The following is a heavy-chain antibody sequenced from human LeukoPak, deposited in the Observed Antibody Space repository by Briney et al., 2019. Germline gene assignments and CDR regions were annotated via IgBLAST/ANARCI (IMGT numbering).Heavy chain of an antibody. CDR2: ISRNGDKT. V-gene: IGHV3-23*01. CDR1: GFTFSTYA. J-gene: IGHJ3*01. CDR3: AKDFVGVVADALDL. D-gene: IGHD2-15*01. Sequence: GGSLRLSCAASGFTFSTYAMSWVRQAPGMGLQWVSSISRNGDKTYHADSVKGRFTISRDNSKNTLDLQMNTLRVEDTAIYYCAKDFVGVVADALDLWGQGALVTVSS.